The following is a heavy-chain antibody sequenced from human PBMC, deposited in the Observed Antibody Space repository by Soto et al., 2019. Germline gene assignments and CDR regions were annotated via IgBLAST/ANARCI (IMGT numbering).Heavy chain of an antibody. D-gene: IGHD2-2*01. CDR2: IYYSGST. J-gene: IGHJ6*02. CDR3: TRDRGDCSSTSCYYYYGMDV. Sequence: SSENLSLTCPFSGCSISSYYWSLIRPPPGKGLEWIGYIYYSGSTNYNPSLKSRVTISVDTSKNQFSLKLSSVTAADTAVYYCTRDRGDCSSTSCYYYYGMDVWGQGTTVTVSS. CDR1: GCSISSYY. V-gene: IGHV4-59*01.